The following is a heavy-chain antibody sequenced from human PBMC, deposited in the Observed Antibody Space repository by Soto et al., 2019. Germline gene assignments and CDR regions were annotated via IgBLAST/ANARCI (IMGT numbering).Heavy chain of an antibody. CDR2: ITGSGGST. Sequence: GGSLRLSCAASGFTFSSYAMSWVRQAPGKGLEWVSVITGSGGSTYYADSVKGRFTISRDTSKNTLFLQMNSLRAEDTAVYYCAKDRYGDYGGIDYWGQGTMVTSPQ. CDR1: GFTFSSYA. V-gene: IGHV3-23*01. D-gene: IGHD4-17*01. J-gene: IGHJ4*02. CDR3: AKDRYGDYGGIDY.